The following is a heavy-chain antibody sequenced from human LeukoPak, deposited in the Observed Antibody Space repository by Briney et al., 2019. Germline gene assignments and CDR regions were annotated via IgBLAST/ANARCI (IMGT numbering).Heavy chain of an antibody. CDR1: GFTFSSYA. Sequence: GGSLRPSCAASGFTFSSYAMSWVRQAPGKGLEWVSAISGSGGSTYYADSVKGRFTISRDNSKNTLYLQMNSLRAEDTAVYYCANNYDFWSGYQYWGQGTLVTVSS. J-gene: IGHJ4*02. CDR2: ISGSGGST. V-gene: IGHV3-23*01. CDR3: ANNYDFWSGYQY. D-gene: IGHD3-3*01.